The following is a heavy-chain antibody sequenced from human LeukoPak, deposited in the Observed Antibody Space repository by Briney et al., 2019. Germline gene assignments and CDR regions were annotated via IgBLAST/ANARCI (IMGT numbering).Heavy chain of an antibody. CDR3: ARPQGATAMVAFDS. J-gene: IGHJ3*02. CDR1: GYSITRGYY. D-gene: IGHD2-2*01. CDR2: IYHSGST. V-gene: IGHV4-38-2*01. Sequence: SVTLSLTRAVSGYSITRGYYWGWIRQPPGKGREWIGRIYHSGSTFYNPSLKSRVTISADTSKNQFSLTLSSVTVADTAVYCCARPQGATAMVAFDSWGQGAMVTVSS.